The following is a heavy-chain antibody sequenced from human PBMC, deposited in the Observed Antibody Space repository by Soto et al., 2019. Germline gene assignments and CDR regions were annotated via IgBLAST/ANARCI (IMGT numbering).Heavy chain of an antibody. CDR1: GFTFSSYG. CDR3: AKVYSSGWSPQVAFDI. Sequence: GGSLRLSCAASGFTFSSYGMHWVRQDPGKGLEWVAVISYDGSNKYYADSVKGRFTISRDDSKNTLYLQMNSLRAEDTAVYYCAKVYSSGWSPQVAFDIWGQGTMVTVSS. J-gene: IGHJ3*02. V-gene: IGHV3-30*18. CDR2: ISYDGSNK. D-gene: IGHD6-19*01.